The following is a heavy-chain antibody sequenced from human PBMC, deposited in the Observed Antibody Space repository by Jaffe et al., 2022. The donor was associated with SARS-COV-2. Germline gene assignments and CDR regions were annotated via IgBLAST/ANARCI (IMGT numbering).Heavy chain of an antibody. Sequence: QVQLQESGPGLVKPSETLSLTCLVSGGSISGYYWNWIRQPPGKGLEWIGYSHYSGSTNYNPSLKSRVTISIDKSKNQFSLNLNSVTAADTAVYFCARIGYMDVWGKGTTVTVSS. CDR2: SHYSGST. V-gene: IGHV4-59*01. CDR3: ARIGYMDV. J-gene: IGHJ6*03. CDR1: GGSISGYY.